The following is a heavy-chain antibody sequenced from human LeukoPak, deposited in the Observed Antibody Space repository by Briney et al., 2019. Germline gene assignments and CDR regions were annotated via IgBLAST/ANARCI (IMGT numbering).Heavy chain of an antibody. J-gene: IGHJ4*02. CDR1: GYTFTTYG. CDR2: ISTYKGNT. Sequence: ALVKVSCKASGYTFTTYGISWVRQAPGQGLEWMGWISTYKGNTNYAQKFQGRVTMTTDTSTSTAYMELRSLTSDDTAVYYCARDRDWNLDYWGQGTLGTVSS. V-gene: IGHV1-18*01. D-gene: IGHD1-1*01. CDR3: ARDRDWNLDY.